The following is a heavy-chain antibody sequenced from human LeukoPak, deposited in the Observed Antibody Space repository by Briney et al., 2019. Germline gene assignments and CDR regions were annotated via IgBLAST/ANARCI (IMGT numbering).Heavy chain of an antibody. CDR1: GGTFSSYA. CDR3: ARGRTAGGFDY. J-gene: IGHJ4*02. D-gene: IGHD1-14*01. Sequence: GASVKVSCKASGGTFSSYAISWVRQAPGQGLEWMGGIIPIFGTANYAQKFQGRVTMTTDTSTSTAYMELKSLRSDDTAVYYCARGRTAGGFDYWGQGTLVTVSS. CDR2: IIPIFGTA. V-gene: IGHV1-69*05.